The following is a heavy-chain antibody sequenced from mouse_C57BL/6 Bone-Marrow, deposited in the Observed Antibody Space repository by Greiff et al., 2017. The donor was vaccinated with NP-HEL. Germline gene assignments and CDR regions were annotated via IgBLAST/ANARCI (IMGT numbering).Heavy chain of an antibody. J-gene: IGHJ1*03. Sequence: VQLQQPGAELVRPGTSVKLSCKASGYTFTSYWMHWVKQTPGQGLEWIGVIDPSDSYTNYNQKFKGKATLTVDTSSSTAYMQLSSLTSEDSAVYYCARWGYFDVWGTGTTVTVSS. V-gene: IGHV1-59*01. CDR2: IDPSDSYT. CDR1: GYTFTSYW. CDR3: ARWGYFDV.